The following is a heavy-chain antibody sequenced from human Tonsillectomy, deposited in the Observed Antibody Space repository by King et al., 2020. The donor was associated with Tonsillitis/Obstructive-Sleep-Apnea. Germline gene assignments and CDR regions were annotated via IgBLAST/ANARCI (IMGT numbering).Heavy chain of an antibody. CDR3: ARDYYDSSGCYHGYFQH. Sequence: VQLVQSGAEVKKPGASVKVSCKASGYTFTSYDITWVRQAPGQGLEWMGWSRPYNGDTNYAQKLQGRVTMTSDTTTSTAYMELRSLRSDDTAVYYCARDYYDSSGCYHGYFQHWGQGTLVTVSS. CDR2: SRPYNGDT. J-gene: IGHJ1*01. V-gene: IGHV1-18*01. CDR1: GYTFTSYD. D-gene: IGHD3-22*01.